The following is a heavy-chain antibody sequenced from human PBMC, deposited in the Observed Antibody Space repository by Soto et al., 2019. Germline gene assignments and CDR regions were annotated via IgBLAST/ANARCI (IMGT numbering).Heavy chain of an antibody. CDR3: ARPPLPGYSIHFNS. CDR2: VYPRDSDT. J-gene: IGHJ4*02. D-gene: IGHD2-15*01. Sequence: PGQALKISGKGSGYLFIDYWIGWVRQMPGKGLEWMGIVYPRDSDTRYSPSFQGQVTISADRSTGTAFLQWRSLKASDTALYYCARPPLPGYSIHFNSWGQGTLVTVSS. V-gene: IGHV5-51*01. CDR1: GYLFIDYW.